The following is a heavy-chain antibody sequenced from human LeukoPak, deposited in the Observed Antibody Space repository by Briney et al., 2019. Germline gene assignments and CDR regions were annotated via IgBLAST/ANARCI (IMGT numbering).Heavy chain of an antibody. CDR1: GYTFTSYA. V-gene: IGHV7-4-1*02. D-gene: IGHD2-15*01. Sequence: GASVKVSCKASGYTFTSYAMNWVRQAPGQGLEWMGWINTNTGNPTYAQGFTGRFVFSLDTSVSTAYLQISSLKAEDTAVYYCARNRYTLWSGYCSGGSCLYYMDVWGKGTTVTVSS. J-gene: IGHJ6*03. CDR2: INTNTGNP. CDR3: ARNRYTLWSGYCSGGSCLYYMDV.